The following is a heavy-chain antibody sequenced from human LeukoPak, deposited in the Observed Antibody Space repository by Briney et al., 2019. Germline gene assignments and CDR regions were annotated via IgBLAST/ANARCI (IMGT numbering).Heavy chain of an antibody. V-gene: IGHV1-2*02. CDR2: ISPNSGGT. D-gene: IGHD7-27*01. J-gene: IGHJ2*01. CDR1: GYTFSGFY. Sequence: ASVRVSCKPSGYTFSGFYIHWVRQAPGQGLEWMGWISPNSGGTDYAQRFQGRVTMTRDTPLSTPYMELRSLRSDDTAVYYCAIQPWGSGNNWYFDLWGRGTLVTVSS. CDR3: AIQPWGSGNNWYFDL.